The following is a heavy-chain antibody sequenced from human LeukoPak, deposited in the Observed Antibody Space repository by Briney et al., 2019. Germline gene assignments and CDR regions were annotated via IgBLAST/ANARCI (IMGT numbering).Heavy chain of an antibody. CDR3: ARHVGVTTEFDY. V-gene: IGHV5-51*01. CDR2: IYPGDSET. J-gene: IGHJ4*02. CDR1: GYSFTSYW. Sequence: GESLKISCKVSGYSFTSYWIGWVRQMPGEGLEYMGIIYPGDSETRYSPSFKGQVTISADKSISTAYLQWSSLKASDTAMYCCARHVGVTTEFDYWGQGTLVTVSS. D-gene: IGHD3-3*01.